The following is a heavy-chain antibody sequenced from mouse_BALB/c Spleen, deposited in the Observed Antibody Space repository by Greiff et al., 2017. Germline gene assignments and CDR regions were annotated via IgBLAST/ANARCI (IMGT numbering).Heavy chain of an antibody. CDR3: ARDKGGKGYAMDY. J-gene: IGHJ4*01. CDR2: IRNKANGYTT. CDR1: GFTFTDYY. Sequence: DVQLVESGGGLVQPGGSLRLSCATSGFTFTDYYMSWVRQPPGKALEWLGFIRNKANGYTTEYSASVKGRFTISRDNSQSILYLQMNTLRAEDSATYYCARDKGGKGYAMDYWGQGTSVTVSS. V-gene: IGHV7-3*02.